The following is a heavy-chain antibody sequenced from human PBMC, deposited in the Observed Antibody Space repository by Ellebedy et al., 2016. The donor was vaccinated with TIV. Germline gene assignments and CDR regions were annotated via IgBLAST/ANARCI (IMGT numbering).Heavy chain of an antibody. CDR2: IRQEGDEI. J-gene: IGHJ5*02. V-gene: IGHV3-7*01. CDR1: GFNFRSYW. CDR3: ARRASYGDFAVQVNPWFDP. D-gene: IGHD4-17*01. Sequence: GESLKISCAASGFNFRSYWMTWVSQAPGKGREWVAKIRQEGDEIYYVESVKVRFTISRDNAKNSLVLQMNSLRVEDTAVYYCARRASYGDFAVQVNPWFDPWGQGTLVTVSS.